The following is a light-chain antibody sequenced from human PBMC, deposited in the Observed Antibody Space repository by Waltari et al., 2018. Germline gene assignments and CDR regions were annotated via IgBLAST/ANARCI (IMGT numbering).Light chain of an antibody. J-gene: IGLJ2*01. CDR1: SSDVGGYNY. Sequence: QSALTQPASVSGSPGQPITIPCTGTSSDVGGYNYVSWYQQHPGKAPKRMIYDVSNRPSGVSNRFSGSKSGNTASLTISGLQAEDEADYYCSSYTSSSTHVVFGGGTKLTVL. V-gene: IGLV2-14*03. CDR2: DVS. CDR3: SSYTSSSTHVV.